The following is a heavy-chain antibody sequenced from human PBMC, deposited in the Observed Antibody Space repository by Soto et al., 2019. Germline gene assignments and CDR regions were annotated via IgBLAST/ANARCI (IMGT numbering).Heavy chain of an antibody. J-gene: IGHJ6*02. CDR1: GFTFSTYH. D-gene: IGHD4-17*01. CDR2: IHSGGSRI. Sequence: EVQLVESGGGLVQPGGSLILSCAASGFTFSTYHMNWVRQAPGKGLEWVSYIHSGGSRIYYADSVKGRFTIYRDNAKNALSLQMNSLRAEDTAVYYCARDGSTVTTTYHYAMDVWGQGTTVTVSS. V-gene: IGHV3-48*03. CDR3: ARDGSTVTTTYHYAMDV.